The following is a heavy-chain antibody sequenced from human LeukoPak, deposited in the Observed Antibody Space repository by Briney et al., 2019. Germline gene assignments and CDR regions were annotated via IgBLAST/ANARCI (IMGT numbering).Heavy chain of an antibody. CDR1: GGSISGYY. CDR3: ARFYRLAAGTLGYYYYYMDV. D-gene: IGHD6-13*01. V-gene: IGHV4-59*12. J-gene: IGHJ6*03. Sequence: SETLSLTCTVSGGSISGYYWSWIRQPPGKGLEWIGYIFYSGSTNYNPSLKSRVTISVDTSKNQFSLKLSSVTAADTAVYYCARFYRLAAGTLGYYYYYMDVWGKGTTVTVSS. CDR2: IFYSGST.